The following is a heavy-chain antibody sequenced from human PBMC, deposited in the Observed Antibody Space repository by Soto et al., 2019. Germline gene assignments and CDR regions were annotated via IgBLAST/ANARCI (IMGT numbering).Heavy chain of an antibody. CDR2: IYFSGST. CDR1: GGSISSGGYY. D-gene: IGHD3-9*01. V-gene: IGHV4-31*03. J-gene: IGHJ5*02. CDR3: ARGGDILTGSNWFDP. Sequence: PSETLSLTCTVSGGSISSGGYYWSWIRQHPGKGLEWIGYIYFSGSTYYNPSLKSRVTISVDTSKNQFSLKLSSVTAADTAVYYCARGGDILTGSNWFDPWGQGTQVTVSS.